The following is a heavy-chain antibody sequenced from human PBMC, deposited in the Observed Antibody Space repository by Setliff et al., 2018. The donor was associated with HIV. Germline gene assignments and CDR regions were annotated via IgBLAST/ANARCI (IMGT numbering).Heavy chain of an antibody. D-gene: IGHD3-9*01. CDR1: GVSISDYY. CDR3: ARGAYYNFLTGYYGAVDY. V-gene: IGHV4-59*13. CDR2: IYFSGST. Sequence: SETLSLTCTVSGVSISDYYWSWIRQPPGKGLEWIGYIYFSGSTNYNPSLKSRVTMSLDTSKSQLSLKLSSVTAADTAVYYCARGAYYNFLTGYYGAVDYWGQGTLVTVSS. J-gene: IGHJ4*02.